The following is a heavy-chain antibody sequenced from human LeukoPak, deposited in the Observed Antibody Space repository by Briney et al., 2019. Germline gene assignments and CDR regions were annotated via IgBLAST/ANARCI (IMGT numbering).Heavy chain of an antibody. D-gene: IGHD5-18*01. CDR1: GATFSSYA. CDR3: ARSRVDTAMALDY. Sequence: SVKVSCKASGATFSSYAISWVRQAPGQGLEWMGRIIPILGIANYAQKFQGRVTITADKSTSTAYMELSSLRSEDTAVYYCARSRVDTAMALDYWGQGTLVTVSS. V-gene: IGHV1-69*04. CDR2: IIPILGIA. J-gene: IGHJ4*02.